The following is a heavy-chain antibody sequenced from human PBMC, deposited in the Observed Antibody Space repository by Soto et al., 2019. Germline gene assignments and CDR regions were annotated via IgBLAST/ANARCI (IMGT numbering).Heavy chain of an antibody. J-gene: IGHJ4*02. CDR2: IYYSGST. CDR3: ARERAATVRGVIDY. CDR1: GGSISSPTYY. Sequence: QVPLQESGPGLVKPAQTLSLTCTVSGGSISSPTYYWSWIRQLPGKGLEWIGYIYYSGSTYYNPSLKSRVTISVDMSKNQCSLKLSSVTAADTAVYYCARERAATVRGVIDYRGQGTLVTVSS. V-gene: IGHV4-31*03. D-gene: IGHD3-10*01.